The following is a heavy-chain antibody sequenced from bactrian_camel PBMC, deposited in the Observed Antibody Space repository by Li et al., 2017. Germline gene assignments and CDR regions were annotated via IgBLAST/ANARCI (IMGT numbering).Heavy chain of an antibody. CDR3: AAAYAGVRCRRDSDFNY. Sequence: QVQLVESGGDSVQAGGTLRLSCVASGHTDSIDSLITMGWLRQAPGKEREGVAAVDSDGTTMYADSVKGRFTVTQGNAGNTLDLQMNSLDPADSAMYYCAAAYAGVRCRRDSDFNYWGPGTQVTVS. D-gene: IGHD1*01. V-gene: IGHV3S53*01. CDR2: VDSDGTT. J-gene: IGHJ6*01. CDR1: GHTDSIDSLIT.